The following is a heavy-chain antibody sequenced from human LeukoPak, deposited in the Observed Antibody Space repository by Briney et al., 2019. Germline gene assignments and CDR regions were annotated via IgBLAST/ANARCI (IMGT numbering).Heavy chain of an antibody. V-gene: IGHV1-2*02. CDR3: ARDPVFLLVGATYPAFDI. J-gene: IGHJ3*02. Sequence: ASVKVSCKASGYTFTGYYMHWVRQAPGQGLEWMGWINPNSGGTNYAQKFQGRVTMTRDTSISTAYMELSRLRSDDTAVYYCARDPVFLLVGATYPAFDIWGQGTMVTVSS. CDR1: GYTFTGYY. CDR2: INPNSGGT. D-gene: IGHD1-26*01.